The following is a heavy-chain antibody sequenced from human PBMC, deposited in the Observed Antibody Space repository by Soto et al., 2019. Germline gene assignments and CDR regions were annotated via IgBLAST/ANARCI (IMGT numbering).Heavy chain of an antibody. D-gene: IGHD5-12*01. CDR2: ISAYNGNT. V-gene: IGHV1-18*04. CDR1: GYTFTSYG. Sequence: QVQLVQSGAEVKKPGASVKVSCKASGYTFTSYGISWVRQAPGQGLEWMGGISAYNGNTNYAKKHQGRDTMTTATATSPGDMEMRRMRSVHTAVYDCARGDSGYDGRDYWGQGTLVTVSS. CDR3: ARGDSGYDGRDY. J-gene: IGHJ4*02.